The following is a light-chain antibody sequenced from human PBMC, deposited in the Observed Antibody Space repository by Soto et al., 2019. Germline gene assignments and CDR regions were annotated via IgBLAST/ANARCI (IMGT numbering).Light chain of an antibody. CDR1: HIITSD. J-gene: IGKJ5*01. V-gene: IGKV3-15*01. Sequence: EIVMTQSPGTLSVSPGERVTLSCRASHIITSDLAWYQHKPGQTPRLLIHGASNRATGIPVRFSGAGSGTEFTLTITSLQSEASGAYSCQQYNKWPQTVCQGTRLESK. CDR3: QQYNKWPQT. CDR2: GAS.